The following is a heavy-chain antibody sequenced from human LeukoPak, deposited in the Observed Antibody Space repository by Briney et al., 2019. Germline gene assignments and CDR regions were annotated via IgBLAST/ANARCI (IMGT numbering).Heavy chain of an antibody. CDR1: GFAVGSSH. V-gene: IGHV3-53*01. Sequence: GGSLRLSCAASGFAVGSSHMNWVRQAPGKGLEWVAVIFSSGSDFYADSVKGRFTISRDESKNTLFLQTNSLRAEDTAVYYCAKDGSVPAATNWFDPWGQGTLVTVSS. J-gene: IGHJ5*02. CDR3: AKDGSVPAATNWFDP. D-gene: IGHD2-2*01. CDR2: IFSSGSD.